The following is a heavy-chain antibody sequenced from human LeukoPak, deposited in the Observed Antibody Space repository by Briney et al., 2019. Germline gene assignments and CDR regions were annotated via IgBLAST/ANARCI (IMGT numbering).Heavy chain of an antibody. V-gene: IGHV4-59*01. D-gene: IGHD6-6*01. J-gene: IGHJ4*02. Sequence: SETLSLTCTVSGGSISSYYWSWIRQPPGKGLDWIGYIYYSGSTKYNPSLKSRVTISVDTSKNQFSLKLSSVTAADTAVYYCARVARALAAQFDHWGQGTLVTVSS. CDR3: ARVARALAAQFDH. CDR2: IYYSGST. CDR1: GGSISSYY.